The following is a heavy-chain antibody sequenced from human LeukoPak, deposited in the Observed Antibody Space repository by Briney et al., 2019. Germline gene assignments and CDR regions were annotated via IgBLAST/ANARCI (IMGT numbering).Heavy chain of an antibody. D-gene: IGHD6-13*01. CDR3: ARDRIAAAGDFDY. J-gene: IGHJ4*02. V-gene: IGHV1-69*13. CDR2: IIPIFGTA. Sequence: ASVKASCKASGGTFSSYAISWVRQAPGQGLEWMGGIIPIFGTANYAQKFQGRVTITADESTSTAYMELSSLRSEDTAVYYCARDRIAAAGDFDYWGQGTLVTVSS. CDR1: GGTFSSYA.